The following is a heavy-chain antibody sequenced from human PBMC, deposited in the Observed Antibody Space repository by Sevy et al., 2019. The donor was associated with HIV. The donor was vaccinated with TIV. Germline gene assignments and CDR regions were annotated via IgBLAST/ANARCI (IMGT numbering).Heavy chain of an antibody. Sequence: GGSLRLSCAASGFPFSHYAMNWVRQAPGKGLEWILYINSDSDTMYYGDSVKGRFNISRDNTKNSLYLNMNSLRDEDTAVNYCAREMGTYYDTTSYPYLLEAGFDYWGQGTLVTISS. CDR2: INSDSDTM. V-gene: IGHV3-48*02. J-gene: IGHJ4*02. CDR1: GFPFSHYA. D-gene: IGHD3-22*01. CDR3: AREMGTYYDTTSYPYLLEAGFDY.